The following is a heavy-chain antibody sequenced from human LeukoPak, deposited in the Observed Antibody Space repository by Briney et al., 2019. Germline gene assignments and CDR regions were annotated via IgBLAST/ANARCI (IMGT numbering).Heavy chain of an antibody. CDR3: AKNYDSSGYTTFAY. CDR2: IYYSGST. J-gene: IGHJ4*02. CDR1: GGSISSYY. D-gene: IGHD3-22*01. Sequence: SETLSLTCTVSGGSISSYYWSWIRQPPGKGLEWMGYIYYSGSTKYNPSLKSRVTISQDTSKNQFSLKLSSVTDADTAVYYCAKNYDSSGYTTFAYWGRGTLVTVSS. V-gene: IGHV4-59*01.